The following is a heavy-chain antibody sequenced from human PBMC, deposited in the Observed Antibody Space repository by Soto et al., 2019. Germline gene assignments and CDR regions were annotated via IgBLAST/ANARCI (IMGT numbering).Heavy chain of an antibody. Sequence: ASVKVSCKASGYTFTIYGISWVRQAPRQGLEWMGWISAYNGNRSYAQKLQGRVTMTTDTSTSTAYMGLRSLRSDDTAVYSCERDSSDYGDYAGSGRDAFDIWGQGKMVTASS. D-gene: IGHD4-17*01. V-gene: IGHV1-18*01. CDR2: ISAYNGNR. CDR1: GYTFTIYG. J-gene: IGHJ3*02. CDR3: ERDSSDYGDYAGSGRDAFDI.